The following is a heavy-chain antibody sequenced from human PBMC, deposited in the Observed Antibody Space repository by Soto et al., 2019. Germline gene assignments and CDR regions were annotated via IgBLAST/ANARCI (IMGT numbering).Heavy chain of an antibody. CDR1: GYTFTSYA. Sequence: ASVKVSCKASGYTFTSYAMHWVRQAPGQRLEWMGWINAGNGNTKYSQKFQGRVTITRDTSASTAYMELSSLRSEDTAVYYCARALKPGDVADAFDIWGQGTMVTVSS. CDR3: ARALKPGDVADAFDI. CDR2: INAGNGNT. J-gene: IGHJ3*02. V-gene: IGHV1-3*01. D-gene: IGHD7-27*01.